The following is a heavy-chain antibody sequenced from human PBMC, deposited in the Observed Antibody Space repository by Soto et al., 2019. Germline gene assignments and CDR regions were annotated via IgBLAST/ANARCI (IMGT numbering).Heavy chain of an antibody. CDR3: AREGGVGATRFYFDY. CDR2: IIPIFGTA. CDR1: GGTFSSYA. V-gene: IGHV1-69*13. D-gene: IGHD1-26*01. J-gene: IGHJ4*02. Sequence: GASVKVSCKASGGTFSSYAISWVRQAPGQGLEWMGGIIPIFGTANYAQKFQGRVTITADESTSTAYMELSSLRSEDTALYYCAREGGVGATRFYFDYWGQGTLVTVSS.